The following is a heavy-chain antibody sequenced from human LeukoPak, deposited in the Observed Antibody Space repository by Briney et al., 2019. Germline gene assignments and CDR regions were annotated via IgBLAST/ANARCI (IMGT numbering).Heavy chain of an antibody. J-gene: IGHJ4*02. CDR2: ISSSSSYI. CDR3: ARDEIDSSGWYYFDY. V-gene: IGHV3-21*01. Sequence: GGSLRLSSAASGFTFSSYSMNWVRQAPGKGLEWVSSISSSSSYIYYADSVKGRFTISRDNAKNSLYLQMNSLRAEDTAVYYCARDEIDSSGWYYFDYWGQGTLVTVSS. D-gene: IGHD6-19*01. CDR1: GFTFSSYS.